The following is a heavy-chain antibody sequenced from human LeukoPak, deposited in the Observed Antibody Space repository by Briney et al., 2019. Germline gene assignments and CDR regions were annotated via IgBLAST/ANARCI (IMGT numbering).Heavy chain of an antibody. V-gene: IGHV3-23*01. D-gene: IGHD3-22*01. Sequence: GGSLRLSCAASGFTFSSYAMSWVRQAPGKGLERVSGISGSGGSAYYSDSVKGRFTISRDNSKNTLYLQMNSLRAEDTAIYYCAKDYHDSSLDYFDYWGQGTLVTVSS. CDR3: AKDYHDSSLDYFDY. CDR1: GFTFSSYA. J-gene: IGHJ4*02. CDR2: ISGSGGSA.